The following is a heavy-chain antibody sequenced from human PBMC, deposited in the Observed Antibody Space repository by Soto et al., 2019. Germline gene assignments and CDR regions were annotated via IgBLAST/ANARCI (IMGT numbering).Heavy chain of an antibody. CDR2: IDPSDSYT. CDR1: GYSLTNYC. J-gene: IGHJ6*02. V-gene: IGHV5-10-1*01. D-gene: IGHD1-7*01. Sequence: PGESLKTSRKGFGYSLTNYCISWVLQMPRKGLEWVGRIDPSDSYTNYSPSFQGHVTISADKSISTAYLQWSSLKASDTAMYYCARRGYNWNYGYYYGMDVWGQGTTVTVSS. CDR3: ARRGYNWNYGYYYGMDV.